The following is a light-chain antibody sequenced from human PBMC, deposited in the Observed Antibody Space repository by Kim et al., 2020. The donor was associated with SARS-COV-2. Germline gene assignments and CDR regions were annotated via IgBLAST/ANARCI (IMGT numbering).Light chain of an antibody. V-gene: IGLV3-1*01. CDR1: KLGDKY. J-gene: IGLJ2*01. Sequence: VYPGQTASITCSGDKLGDKYACWYQQKPGQSPVLVIYQDSKRPSGIPERFSGSNSGNTATLTISGTQAMDEADYYCQAWDSSTVVFGGGTQLTVL. CDR2: QDS. CDR3: QAWDSSTVV.